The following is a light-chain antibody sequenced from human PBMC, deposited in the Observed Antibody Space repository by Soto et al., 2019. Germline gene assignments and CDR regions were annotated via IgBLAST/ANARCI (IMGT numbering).Light chain of an antibody. Sequence: IVMTQSPATLSVSPGERATLSCRAGQSIDDKLAWYQQRPGQAPRLLIYDASNRATGIPARFSGSGSGTDFTLTISRLEPEDFAVYYCQQYGSSPGTFGQGTKVDIK. J-gene: IGKJ1*01. CDR2: DAS. CDR1: QSIDDK. V-gene: IGKV3-20*01. CDR3: QQYGSSPGT.